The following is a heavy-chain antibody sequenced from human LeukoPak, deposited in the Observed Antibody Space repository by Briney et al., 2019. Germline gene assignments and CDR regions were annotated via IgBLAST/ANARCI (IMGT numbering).Heavy chain of an antibody. J-gene: IGHJ4*02. CDR3: SSPAGAVMKGGDY. CDR2: IIPIFGTA. Sequence: SVKVSCKACGGTFSSYSISWVREAPGQGLEWMGGIIPIFGTANYAQKFQGRVTITADESTSTAYMELRSLRSEVSAVYYCSSPAGAVMKGGDYWGQGTLVTVSS. V-gene: IGHV1-69*13. CDR1: GGTFSSYS. D-gene: IGHD3-16*01.